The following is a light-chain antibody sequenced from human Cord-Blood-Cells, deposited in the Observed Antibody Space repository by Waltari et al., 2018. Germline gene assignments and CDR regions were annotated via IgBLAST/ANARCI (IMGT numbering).Light chain of an antibody. J-gene: IGLJ1*01. V-gene: IGLV2-14*01. CDR2: DVS. CDR3: SSYTSSSTL. Sequence: QSALTQPASVSGSPGPSITISCTGTSSDAGGSNYVSWYQQHPGKAPKLMIYDVSNRPSGVSNRFSGSKSGNTASLTISGLQAEDEADYYCSSYTSSSTLFGTGTKVTVL. CDR1: SSDAGGSNY.